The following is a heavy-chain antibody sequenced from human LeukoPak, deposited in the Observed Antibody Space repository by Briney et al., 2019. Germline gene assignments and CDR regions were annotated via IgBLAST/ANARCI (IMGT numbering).Heavy chain of an antibody. CDR3: AKGIYSSGWSYFDY. J-gene: IGHJ4*01. V-gene: IGHV3-23*01. Sequence: GGYLRLSCAASGFTFSNSAMSWVRQAPGKGLEWVSTLSGSGITTYYADSVRGRFTISRDNSKNTLYLQMNSLRAEDTAVYYCAKGIYSSGWSYFDYWGHGTLVTVSS. CDR1: GFTFSNSA. CDR2: LSGSGITT. D-gene: IGHD6-19*01.